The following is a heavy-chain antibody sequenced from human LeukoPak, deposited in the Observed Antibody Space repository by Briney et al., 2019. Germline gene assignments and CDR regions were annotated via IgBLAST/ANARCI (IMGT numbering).Heavy chain of an antibody. Sequence: GASVKVSCKASGGTFSSYAISWVRQAPGQRLEWMGGIIPIFGTANYAQKFQGRVTITTDESTSTAYMELSSLRSEDTAVYYCASNMWGITGTYYYHYYMYVWGKGTTVTVSS. CDR2: IIPIFGTA. CDR3: ASNMWGITGTYYYHYYMYV. D-gene: IGHD1-20*01. CDR1: GGTFSSYA. J-gene: IGHJ6*03. V-gene: IGHV1-69*05.